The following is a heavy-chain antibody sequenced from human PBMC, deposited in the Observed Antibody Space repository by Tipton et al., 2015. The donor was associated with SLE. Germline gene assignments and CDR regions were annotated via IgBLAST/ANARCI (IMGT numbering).Heavy chain of an antibody. V-gene: IGHV4-31*03. D-gene: IGHD3-9*01. J-gene: IGHJ3*02. CDR3: ARVRYYDILSGLRRPYDAFDI. Sequence: TLSLTCTVSGGSISSGGYYWSWIRQHPGKGLEWIGYIYYSGSTHYNPSLKSRVTISVDTSKNQFSLKLSSVTAADTAVYYCARVRYYDILSGLRRPYDAFDIWGQGTMVTVSS. CDR2: IYYSGST. CDR1: GGSISSGGYY.